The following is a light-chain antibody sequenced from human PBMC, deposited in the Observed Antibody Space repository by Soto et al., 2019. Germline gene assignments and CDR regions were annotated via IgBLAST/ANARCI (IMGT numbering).Light chain of an antibody. V-gene: IGLV7-43*01. Sequence: QAVVTQEPSLTVSPGGTVTLTCASSTGAVTSGYYPNWFQQKPGQAPRALVYSISNKHSWTPARFSGSLLGGKAALTLSGVQPEDEAEYYCLLYDGGALVFGGGTKLTVL. J-gene: IGLJ2*01. CDR1: TGAVTSGYY. CDR2: SIS. CDR3: LLYDGGALV.